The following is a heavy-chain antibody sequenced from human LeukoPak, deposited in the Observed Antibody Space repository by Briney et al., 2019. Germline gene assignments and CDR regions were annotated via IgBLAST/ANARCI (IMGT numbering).Heavy chain of an antibody. D-gene: IGHD6-19*01. CDR3: ARTAAVATSRSWFDP. CDR2: IYYSGST. CDR1: DGSISNYY. Sequence: SETLSLTCTVSDGSISNYYWSWIRQPPGKGLEWIGYIYYSGSTNYNPSLKRRVTMSVDTSKDQFSLKLSSVTAADTAVYYCARTAAVATSRSWFDPWGQGTLVTVSS. V-gene: IGHV4-59*08. J-gene: IGHJ5*02.